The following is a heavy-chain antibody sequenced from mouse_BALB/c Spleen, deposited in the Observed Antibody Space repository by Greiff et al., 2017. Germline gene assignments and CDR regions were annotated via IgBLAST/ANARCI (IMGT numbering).Heavy chain of an antibody. Sequence: VQLQQSGAELVRPGALVKLSCKASGFNIKDYYMPWVKQRPEQGLEWIGWIDPENGNTIYDPKFQGKASITADTSSNTAYLQLSSLTSEDTAVYYCASLYGTLAYWGQGTLVTVST. D-gene: IGHD2-1*01. J-gene: IGHJ3*01. CDR3: ASLYGTLAY. V-gene: IGHV14-1*02. CDR2: IDPENGNT. CDR1: GFNIKDYY.